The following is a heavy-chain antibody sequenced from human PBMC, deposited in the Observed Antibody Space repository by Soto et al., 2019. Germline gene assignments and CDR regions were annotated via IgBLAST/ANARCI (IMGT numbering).Heavy chain of an antibody. CDR3: AREGGYCSSTSCYSYYYMDV. CDR2: IKQDGSEK. J-gene: IGHJ6*03. V-gene: IGHV3-7*01. D-gene: IGHD2-2*02. CDR1: GFTFSSYW. Sequence: GGSLRLSCAASGFTFSSYWMSWVRQAPGKGLEWVANIKQDGSEKDYVDSVKGRFTISRDNAKNSLYLQMNSLRAEDTAVYCCAREGGYCSSTSCYSYYYMDVWGKGTTGTVSS.